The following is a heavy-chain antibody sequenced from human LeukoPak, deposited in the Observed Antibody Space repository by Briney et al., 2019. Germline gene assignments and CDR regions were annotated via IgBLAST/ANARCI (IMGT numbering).Heavy chain of an antibody. D-gene: IGHD4-17*01. Sequence: ASVKVSCKASGYTFTSYGISWVRQATGQGLEWMGWISAYNGNTNYAQKLQGRVTMTTDTSTSTAYMELRSLRSDDTAVYYCASYGDYAGFYYGMDVWGQGTTVTVSS. J-gene: IGHJ6*02. CDR2: ISAYNGNT. V-gene: IGHV1-18*01. CDR3: ASYGDYAGFYYGMDV. CDR1: GYTFTSYG.